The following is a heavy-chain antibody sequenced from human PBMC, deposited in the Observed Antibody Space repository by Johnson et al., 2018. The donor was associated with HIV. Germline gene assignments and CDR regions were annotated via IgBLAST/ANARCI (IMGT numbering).Heavy chain of an antibody. D-gene: IGHD5-18*01. CDR1: GFTVSSNY. V-gene: IGHV3-53*01. J-gene: IGHJ3*02. Sequence: EMQLVESGGGLIQPGGSLRLSCAASGFTVSSNYMSWVRQAPGKGLEWVSVIYSGGSTYYADSVKGRFTISRDNSKNTLYLQMNSLRAEDTAVYYCARGGIRGYSYGPGAFDIWGQGTMVTVSS. CDR2: IYSGGST. CDR3: ARGGIRGYSYGPGAFDI.